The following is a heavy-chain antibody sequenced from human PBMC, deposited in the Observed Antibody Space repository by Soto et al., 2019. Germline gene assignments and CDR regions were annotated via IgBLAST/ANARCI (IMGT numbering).Heavy chain of an antibody. Sequence: GGSLRLSCSASGFTFSEYSMHWVRQAPGKGLQYVSTISSDGDITYYADSVKGRFTISRDNSKNTLYLQMNSLRPEDTAVYYCVKVSTFYDILTGYYSTNFFDPWGQGTLVTV. D-gene: IGHD3-9*01. CDR3: VKVSTFYDILTGYYSTNFFDP. CDR2: ISSDGDIT. V-gene: IGHV3-64D*06. CDR1: GFTFSEYS. J-gene: IGHJ5*02.